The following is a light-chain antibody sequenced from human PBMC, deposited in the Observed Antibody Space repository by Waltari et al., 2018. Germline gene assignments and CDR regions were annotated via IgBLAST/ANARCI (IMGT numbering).Light chain of an antibody. CDR3: QQGET. V-gene: IGKV3-11*01. J-gene: IGKJ1*01. Sequence: EIVLTQSPATLSFSPGERATLSCRASQSVSSYVDWYQQKPGQAPRLLIYGASNRATGSPARLSGSGSGTDFTLTISSLEPEDFAVYYCQQGETFGQGTKVEIK. CDR2: GAS. CDR1: QSVSSY.